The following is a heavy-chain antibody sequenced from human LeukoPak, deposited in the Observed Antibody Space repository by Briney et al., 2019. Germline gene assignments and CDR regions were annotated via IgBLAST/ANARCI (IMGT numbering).Heavy chain of an antibody. D-gene: IGHD6-19*01. CDR1: GGSFSGYY. J-gene: IGHJ4*02. Sequence: PSETLSLTCAVYGGSFSGYYWSWIRQPPGKGLEWIGEINHSGSTNYNPSLKGRVTISVDTSKNQFSLKLSSVTAADTAVYYCARGRSRGSIDYWGQGTLVTVSS. V-gene: IGHV4-34*01. CDR2: INHSGST. CDR3: ARGRSRGSIDY.